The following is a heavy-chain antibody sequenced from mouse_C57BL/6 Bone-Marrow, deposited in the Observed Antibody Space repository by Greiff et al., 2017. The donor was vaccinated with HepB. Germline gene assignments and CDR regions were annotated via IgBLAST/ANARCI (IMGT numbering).Heavy chain of an antibody. V-gene: IGHV1-82*01. CDR1: GYAFSSSW. CDR3: ARYHYGNY. Sequence: QVQLQQSGPELVKPGASVKISCKASGYAFSSSWMNWVKQRPGKGLEWIGRIYPGDGDTNYNGKFKGKATLTADKSSSTAYMQLSSLTSEDSAVYFCARYHYGNYWGQGTTLTVSS. CDR2: IYPGDGDT. J-gene: IGHJ2*01. D-gene: IGHD2-1*01.